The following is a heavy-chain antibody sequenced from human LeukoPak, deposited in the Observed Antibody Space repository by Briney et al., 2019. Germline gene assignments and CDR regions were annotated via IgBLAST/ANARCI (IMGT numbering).Heavy chain of an antibody. D-gene: IGHD3-22*01. V-gene: IGHV3-23*01. CDR2: ISGSGGST. CDR3: ARHQDYYDSSGYTH. Sequence: GGSLRLSCAASGFTFSSYAMSWVRQAPGQGLEWVSAISGSGGSTYYADSVKGRFTISRDNSKTTLYLQMNSLRAEDTAVYYCARHQDYYDSSGYTHWGQGTLVTVSS. J-gene: IGHJ4*02. CDR1: GFTFSSYA.